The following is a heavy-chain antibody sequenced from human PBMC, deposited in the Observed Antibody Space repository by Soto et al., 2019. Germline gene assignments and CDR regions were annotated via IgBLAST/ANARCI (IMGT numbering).Heavy chain of an antibody. CDR1: GGSFSGYY. Sequence: PSETLSLTCAVYGGSFSGYYWSWIRQPPGKWLEWIGEINHSGSTNYNPSLKSRVTISVDTSKNQFSLKLSSVTAADTAVYYCARGRRSGITIFGVVKPPFFYWGHGTLVTVSS. J-gene: IGHJ4*01. CDR2: INHSGST. CDR3: ARGRRSGITIFGVVKPPFFY. D-gene: IGHD3-3*01. V-gene: IGHV4-34*01.